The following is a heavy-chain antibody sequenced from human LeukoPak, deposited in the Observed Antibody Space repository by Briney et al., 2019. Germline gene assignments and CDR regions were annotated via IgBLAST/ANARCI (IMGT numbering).Heavy chain of an antibody. J-gene: IGHJ4*02. Sequence: PGGSLRLSCAASGFTFSSYAMSWVRQAPGKGLEWVSAISGSGGSTYYADSVKGRFTISRDNSKNTLYLQMNSLRAEDTAVYYCAKGRAAHFWSGYLYWGQGTLVTVSS. V-gene: IGHV3-23*01. CDR2: ISGSGGST. D-gene: IGHD3-3*02. CDR3: AKGRAAHFWSGYLY. CDR1: GFTFSSYA.